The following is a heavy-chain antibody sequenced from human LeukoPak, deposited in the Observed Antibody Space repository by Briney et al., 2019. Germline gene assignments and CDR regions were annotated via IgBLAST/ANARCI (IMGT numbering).Heavy chain of an antibody. V-gene: IGHV4-39*01. Sequence: SETLSLTCTVSGGSISSSSYYWGWIRQPPGKGLEWIGSIYYSGSTYYNPSLKSRVTISVDTSKNQFSLKLSSVTAADTAVYYCARNPGLYYDFWSGPYYMDVWGKGTTVTVSS. J-gene: IGHJ6*03. CDR3: ARNPGLYYDFWSGPYYMDV. D-gene: IGHD3-3*01. CDR2: IYYSGST. CDR1: GGSISSSSYY.